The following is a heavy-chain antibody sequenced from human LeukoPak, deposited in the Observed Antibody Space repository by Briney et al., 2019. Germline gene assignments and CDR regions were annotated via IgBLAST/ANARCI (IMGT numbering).Heavy chain of an antibody. V-gene: IGHV4-34*01. CDR1: GGSFSGYY. J-gene: IGHJ5*02. D-gene: IGHD2-2*01. CDR3: VRGQGCSSTSCYGFLRFDP. CDR2: INHSGST. Sequence: SETLSLTCAVYGGSFSGYYWSWIRQPPGKGLEWIGEINHSGSTNYNPSLKSRVTISVDTSKNQFSLKLSSVTAADTAVYYCVRGQGCSSTSCYGFLRFDPWGQGTLVTVSS.